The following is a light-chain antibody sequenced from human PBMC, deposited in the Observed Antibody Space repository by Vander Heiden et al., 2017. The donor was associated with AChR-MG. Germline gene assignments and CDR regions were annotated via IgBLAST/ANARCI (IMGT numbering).Light chain of an antibody. J-gene: IGLJ3*02. Sequence: QSALPQPASVSGSPGQSITISCTGSRSNIGGYNDVSWYQLHPGGAPKLMIYDVNKRPSGISYRFSGSKSDNTASLTISGLQVEDGAVYYCLSYTTSSALLFGGGTKLTVL. CDR2: DVN. CDR1: RSNIGGYND. CDR3: LSYTTSSALL. V-gene: IGLV2-14*03.